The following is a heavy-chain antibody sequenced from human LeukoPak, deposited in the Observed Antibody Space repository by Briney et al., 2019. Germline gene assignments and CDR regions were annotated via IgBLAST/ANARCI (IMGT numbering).Heavy chain of an antibody. CDR1: GGSVSSGSYY. J-gene: IGHJ4*02. Sequence: SETLSLTCAVSGGSVSSGSYYWSWIRQPPGKGLEWIGCIYYSGSTNGSTNYNPSLKSRVTISIDTSKNQFSLKLSSVTAADTAVYYCARERTPGSGLDCWGQGTLVTVSS. V-gene: IGHV4-61*01. CDR3: ARERTPGSGLDC. D-gene: IGHD2-15*01. CDR2: IYYSGSTNGST.